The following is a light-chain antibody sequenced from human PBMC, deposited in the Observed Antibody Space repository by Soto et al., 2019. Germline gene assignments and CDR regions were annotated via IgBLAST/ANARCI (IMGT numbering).Light chain of an antibody. V-gene: IGLV2-14*01. Sequence: QSALTQPASVSGSPGQSITISCTGTNSDIGTYDYVSWYQKYPGTAPKLFVSEVRKRPSGVPSRFSGSKSGTKASLTISGLQAVDEAEYYISSYTTSSTVIFGDGNKLPVL. CDR3: SSYTTSSTVI. CDR1: NSDIGTYDY. J-gene: IGLJ2*01. CDR2: EVR.